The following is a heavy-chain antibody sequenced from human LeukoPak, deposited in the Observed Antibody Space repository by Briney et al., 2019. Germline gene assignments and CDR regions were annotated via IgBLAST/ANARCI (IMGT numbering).Heavy chain of an antibody. CDR2: ISAYNGNT. V-gene: IGHV1-18*01. Sequence: ASVKVSCKASGYTFTSYGISWARQAPGQGLEWMGWISAYNGNTNYAQKLQGRVTMTTDTSTSTAYMELRSLRSDDTAVYYCARDKVYDYVWGSYRSPFGYWGQGTLVTVSS. D-gene: IGHD3-16*02. CDR3: ARDKVYDYVWGSYRSPFGY. J-gene: IGHJ4*02. CDR1: GYTFTSYG.